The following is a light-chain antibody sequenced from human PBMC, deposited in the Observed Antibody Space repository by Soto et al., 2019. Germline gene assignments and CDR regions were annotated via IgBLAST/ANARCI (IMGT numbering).Light chain of an antibody. CDR3: QQYNNWPPGAT. CDR2: GAS. Sequence: EIVMTQSPATLSVSPGERATLSCRASQSVSSNLVWYQQKPGQAPRLLIYGASTRATGIPARFSGSGSGTEFTLTISSLQSEDFAVYYCQQYNNWPPGATFGPGTKVDIK. J-gene: IGKJ3*01. V-gene: IGKV3-15*01. CDR1: QSVSSN.